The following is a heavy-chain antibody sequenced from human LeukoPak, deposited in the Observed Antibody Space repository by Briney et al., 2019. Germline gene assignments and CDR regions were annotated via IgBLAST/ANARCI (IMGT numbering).Heavy chain of an antibody. J-gene: IGHJ4*02. CDR1: GYTFTGYY. V-gene: IGHV1-2*02. D-gene: IGHD6-13*01. CDR3: ARELGVAAAGPPDY. Sequence: ASVKVSCKASGYTFTGYYMHWVRQAPGQGREWMGWINPNSGGTNYAHKFQDRVTMTRDTSINTAYMELSNLRSDGTAVYFCARELGVAAAGPPDYWGQGTLVTVSS. CDR2: INPNSGGT.